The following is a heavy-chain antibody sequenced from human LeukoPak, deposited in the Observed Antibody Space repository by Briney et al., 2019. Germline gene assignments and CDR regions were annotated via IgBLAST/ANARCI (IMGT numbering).Heavy chain of an antibody. CDR2: ISYDGSNK. J-gene: IGHJ4*02. V-gene: IGHV3-30*18. Sequence: GGSLRLSCAASGFTFSSYGMHWVRQAPGKGLEWVAVISYDGSNKYYADSVKGRFNISRDNSKNMLSLQMNSLRPEDTAFYYCAEDRSATALALRFFDFWGQGTLVTVSS. D-gene: IGHD5-18*01. CDR1: GFTFSSYG. CDR3: AEDRSATALALRFFDF.